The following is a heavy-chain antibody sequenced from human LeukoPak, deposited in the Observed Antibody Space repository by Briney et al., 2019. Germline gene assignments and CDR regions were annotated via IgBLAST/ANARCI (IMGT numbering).Heavy chain of an antibody. Sequence: PGGSLRLSCAASGFTFSSNYMSWVRQAPGKGLEWVSGIYSGGSTYYADSVKGRFTISRDNSKNTLYLQMNSLRAEDTAVYYCAREKRTPSYYYMDVWGKGTTVTVSS. CDR3: AREKRTPSYYYMDV. CDR1: GFTFSSNY. CDR2: IYSGGST. J-gene: IGHJ6*03. V-gene: IGHV3-66*02.